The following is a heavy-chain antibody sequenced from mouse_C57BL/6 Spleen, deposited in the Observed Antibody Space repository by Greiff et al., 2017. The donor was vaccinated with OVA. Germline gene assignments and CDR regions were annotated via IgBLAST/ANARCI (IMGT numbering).Heavy chain of an antibody. CDR1: GYTFTSYW. V-gene: IGHV1-50*01. J-gene: IGHJ3*01. CDR3: VPYYYGSSSFAY. CDR2: IDPSDSYT. D-gene: IGHD1-1*01. Sequence: QVQLQQPGSELVKPGASVKLSCKASGYTFTSYWMQWVKQRPGQGLEWIGEIDPSDSYTNYNQKFKGKATLTVDTSSSTAYMQLSSLTSEDSAVYYCVPYYYGSSSFAYWGQGTLVTVSA.